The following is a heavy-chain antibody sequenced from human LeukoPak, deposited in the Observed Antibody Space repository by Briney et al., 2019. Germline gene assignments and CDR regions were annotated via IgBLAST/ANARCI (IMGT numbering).Heavy chain of an antibody. CDR3: ARERYSSGWFENWFDP. Sequence: ASETLSLTCTVSGGSISSGGYYWSWIRQHPGKGLEWIGYIYYSGSTYYNPSLKSRVTISVDTSKNQFSLKLSSVTAADTAVYYCARERYSSGWFENWFDPWGQGTLVTVSS. CDR2: IYYSGST. V-gene: IGHV4-31*03. D-gene: IGHD6-19*01. J-gene: IGHJ5*02. CDR1: GGSISSGGYY.